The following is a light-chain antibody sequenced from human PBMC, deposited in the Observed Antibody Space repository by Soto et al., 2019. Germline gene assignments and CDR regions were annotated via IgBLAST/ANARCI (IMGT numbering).Light chain of an antibody. CDR1: RSNIGNNA. Sequence: QAVVTQPPSVSEAPRQRVTISCSGSRSNIGNNAVSWYQQLPGKAPKLLIYYDDLLPSGVSDRFSGSKSGTSASLAISGLQSEDEADYYCAAWDDSLNGRVFGGGTKVTVL. V-gene: IGLV1-36*01. CDR2: YDD. J-gene: IGLJ2*01. CDR3: AAWDDSLNGRV.